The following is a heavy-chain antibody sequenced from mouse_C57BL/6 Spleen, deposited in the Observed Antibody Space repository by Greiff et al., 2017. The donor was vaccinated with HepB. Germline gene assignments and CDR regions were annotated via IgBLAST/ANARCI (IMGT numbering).Heavy chain of an antibody. J-gene: IGHJ4*01. Sequence: QVQLKQSGAELARPGASVKLSCKASGYTFTSYGISWVKQRTGQGLEWIGEIYPRSGNTYYNEKFKGKATLTADKSSSTAYMELRSLTSEDSAVYFCARSGCYDYDEKAYARDYWGQGTAVTVSS. CDR3: ARSGCYDYDEKAYARDY. CDR1: GYTFTSYG. CDR2: IYPRSGNT. V-gene: IGHV1-81*01. D-gene: IGHD2-4*01.